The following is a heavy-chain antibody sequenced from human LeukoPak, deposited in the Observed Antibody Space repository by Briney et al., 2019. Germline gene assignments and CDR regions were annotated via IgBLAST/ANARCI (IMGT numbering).Heavy chain of an antibody. CDR3: AREGYYDSSGYYLFADY. V-gene: IGHV4-61*02. CDR1: GGSISSGSYY. CDR2: IYTSGST. Sequence: PSETLSLTCTVSGGSISSGSYYWSWIRQPAGKGLEWMGRIYTSGSTNYNPSLKSRVTISVDTSKNQFSLKLSSVTAADTAVYYCAREGYYDSSGYYLFADYWGQGTLVTVSS. D-gene: IGHD3-22*01. J-gene: IGHJ4*02.